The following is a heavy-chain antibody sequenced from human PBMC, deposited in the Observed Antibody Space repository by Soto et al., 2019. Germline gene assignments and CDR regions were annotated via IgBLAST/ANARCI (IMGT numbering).Heavy chain of an antibody. Sequence: PDTLSVTXKVSGVTISGYYWNWILQPPGKTLEWIGSIYYTGGTNYNPSPKSRVTISVDTSKNHFSLKFNSLTAADTAVYYCASGTLSTIAAPDSWGQGTLVTVSP. J-gene: IGHJ4*02. CDR3: ASGTLSTIAAPDS. D-gene: IGHD6-13*01. CDR1: GVTISGYY. CDR2: IYYTGGT. V-gene: IGHV4-59*07.